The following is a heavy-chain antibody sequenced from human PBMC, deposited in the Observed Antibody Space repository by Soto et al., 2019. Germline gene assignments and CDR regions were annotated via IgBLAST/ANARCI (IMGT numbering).Heavy chain of an antibody. D-gene: IGHD2-2*01. Sequence: EVQLVESGGVLVQPGGSLRLSCAASGFTFSTYWMHWVRQAPGKGLVWVSRINGDGSDTVYTDFVKGRFTSSRDNAKNTLYLQMNGLRAEDTAVYYCTRSITGFSYADSWGRGTLVTVSS. CDR2: INGDGSDT. CDR3: TRSITGFSYADS. CDR1: GFTFSTYW. V-gene: IGHV3-74*01. J-gene: IGHJ4*02.